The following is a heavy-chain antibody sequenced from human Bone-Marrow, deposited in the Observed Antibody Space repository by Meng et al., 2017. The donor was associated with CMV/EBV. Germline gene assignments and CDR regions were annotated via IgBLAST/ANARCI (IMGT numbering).Heavy chain of an antibody. V-gene: IGHV1-8*01. CDR3: ARTCSGGSCYSGYGMDV. CDR1: GYTFTSYD. Sequence: ASVKVSCKASGYTFTSYDINWVRQATGQGLEWMGWMNPNSGNTGYAQKFQGRVTMTRNTSISTAYMELSRLRSDDTAVYYCARTCSGGSCYSGYGMDVWGQGTTVAVSS. D-gene: IGHD2-15*01. J-gene: IGHJ6*02. CDR2: MNPNSGNT.